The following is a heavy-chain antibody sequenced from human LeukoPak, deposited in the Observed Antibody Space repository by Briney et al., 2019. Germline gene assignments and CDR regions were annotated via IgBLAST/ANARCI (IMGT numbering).Heavy chain of an antibody. D-gene: IGHD6-19*01. CDR1: GFTFTTSW. CDR2: ISTDGSIT. J-gene: IGHJ3*02. CDR3: ARGPGAGFDI. V-gene: IGHV3-74*01. Sequence: PGGSLRLSCAASGFTFTTSWVHWVRQAPGKGLVWVSHISTDGSITNYADSVKGRFTISRDNAKNTLYLQMNSLRAEDTAVYYCARGPGAGFDIWGRGTMVTVSS.